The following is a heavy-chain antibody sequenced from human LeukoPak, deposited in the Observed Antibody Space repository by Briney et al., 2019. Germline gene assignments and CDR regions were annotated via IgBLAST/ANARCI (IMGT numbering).Heavy chain of an antibody. D-gene: IGHD4-17*01. Sequence: AGGSLRLSCAAPGFTFSSYDMNWVRQAPGKGLEWVSSISSSSSYIYYADSVKGRFTISRDNSKNSLYLQMNSLRAEDTAVYYCARGTTGSFDYWGQGTLVTVSS. V-gene: IGHV3-21*01. CDR3: ARGTTGSFDY. CDR1: GFTFSSYD. J-gene: IGHJ4*02. CDR2: ISSSSSYI.